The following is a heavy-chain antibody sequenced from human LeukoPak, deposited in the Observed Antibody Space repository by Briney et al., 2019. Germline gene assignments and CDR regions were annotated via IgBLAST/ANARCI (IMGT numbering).Heavy chain of an antibody. J-gene: IGHJ5*02. CDR3: ARGRGPYGWFDP. V-gene: IGHV3-74*01. CDR1: GFDLSAYW. Sequence: GGSLRLSCAASGFDLSAYWMHWVRQVPGKGLVWVSRKSSDGSNTNYADSVKGRFTVSRDNAKNTLYLQMNSLRVEDTAVYHCARGRGPYGWFDPWGQGTLVTVSS. D-gene: IGHD3-10*01. CDR2: KSSDGSNT.